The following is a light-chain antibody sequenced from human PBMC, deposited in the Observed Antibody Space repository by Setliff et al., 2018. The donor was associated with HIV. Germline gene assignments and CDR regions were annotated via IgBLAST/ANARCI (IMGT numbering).Light chain of an antibody. J-gene: IGKJ5*01. Sequence: EIVLTQSPGTLSVSPGERVTLSCRASQSFSDSYLAWYQQKPGLAPRLLVYDASTRATGIPDRFSGSGSGTDFTLTISRLEPEDFAVYYCQQYVNLPITFGQGTRLEIK. CDR2: DAS. CDR3: QQYVNLPIT. CDR1: QSFSDSY. V-gene: IGKV3D-20*01.